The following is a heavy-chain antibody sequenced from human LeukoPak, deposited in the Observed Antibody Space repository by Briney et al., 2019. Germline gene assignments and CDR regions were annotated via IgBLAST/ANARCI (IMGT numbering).Heavy chain of an antibody. CDR2: ISWNSGSI. Sequence: TGGSLRLSCAASGFTFDDYAMHWVRHAPGKGLEWVSGISWNSGSIGYADSVKGRFTISRDNAKNSLYLQMNSLRAEHTALYYCAKDMVRYCSSTSCYSPMDVWGKGTTVTVSS. CDR3: AKDMVRYCSSTSCYSPMDV. J-gene: IGHJ6*03. V-gene: IGHV3-9*01. D-gene: IGHD2-2*02. CDR1: GFTFDDYA.